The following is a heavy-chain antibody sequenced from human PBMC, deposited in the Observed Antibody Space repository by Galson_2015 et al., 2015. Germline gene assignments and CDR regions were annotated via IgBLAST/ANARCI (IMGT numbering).Heavy chain of an antibody. J-gene: IGHJ5*02. CDR1: GGSISSYY. CDR3: ARDSYGSGSYT. Sequence: ETLSLTCTVSGGSISSYYWSWIRQPPGKGLEWIGYIYYSGSTNYNPSLKSRVTISVDTSKNQFSLKLSSVTAADTAVYYCARDSYGSGSYTWGQGTLVTVSS. CDR2: IYYSGST. D-gene: IGHD3-10*01. V-gene: IGHV4-59*12.